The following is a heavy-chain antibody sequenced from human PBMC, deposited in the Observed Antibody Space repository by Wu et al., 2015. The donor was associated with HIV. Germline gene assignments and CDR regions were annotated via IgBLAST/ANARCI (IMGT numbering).Heavy chain of an antibody. J-gene: IGHJ4*02. Sequence: QVQLVQSGAEVKKPGSSVRVSCKASGDTFRTSAIDWVRQAPGQGLEYMGGIIPLFGSIMYAPRFQGRLTITADKSTNTAYMELSSPRSEDTAIFYCATSQSLAGIFDYWGQGTLVTVSS. CDR1: GDTFRTSA. CDR2: IIPLFGSI. D-gene: IGHD6-19*01. V-gene: IGHV1-69*14. CDR3: ATSQSLAGIFDY.